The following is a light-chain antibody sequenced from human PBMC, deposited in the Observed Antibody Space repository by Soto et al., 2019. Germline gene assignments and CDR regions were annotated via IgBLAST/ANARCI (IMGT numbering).Light chain of an antibody. CDR2: EVT. V-gene: IGLV2-8*01. CDR3: SSYAGSNNVG. Sequence: QSALTQPPSASGSPGQSVTISCTGSSSDVGAYDFVSWYQQHPGKAPKLMIYEVTKRPSGVPDRFSGSKSGNTASLTVSGLQAEDEADYYCSSYAGSNNVGFGGGTKVTVL. J-gene: IGLJ2*01. CDR1: SSDVGAYDF.